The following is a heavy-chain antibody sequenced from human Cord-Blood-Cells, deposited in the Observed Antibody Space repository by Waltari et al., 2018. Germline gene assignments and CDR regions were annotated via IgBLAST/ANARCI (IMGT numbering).Heavy chain of an antibody. CDR3: ARGNWDSHDY. J-gene: IGHJ4*02. Sequence: EVQLVESGGGFVQPGGSLRLSCAASGFTFSSFWLNWVRQAPGKGLVWVSLMNSDGSSTSYADSVKGRFTNSRDNAKNTLYLQMNSLRAEDTAVYYCARGNWDSHDYWGQGTLVTVSS. V-gene: IGHV3-74*01. CDR2: MNSDGSST. D-gene: IGHD1-1*01. CDR1: GFTFSSFW.